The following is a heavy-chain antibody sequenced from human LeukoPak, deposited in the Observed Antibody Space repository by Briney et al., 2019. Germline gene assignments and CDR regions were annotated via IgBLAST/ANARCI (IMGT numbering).Heavy chain of an antibody. J-gene: IGHJ3*02. D-gene: IGHD3-22*01. CDR2: ISSSSSYI. V-gene: IGHV3-21*01. CDR3: ATHYYDSSGYEGSYAFDI. Sequence: GGSLRLSCAASGFTFGSYSMNWVRQAPGKGLEWVSSISSSSSYIYYADSVKGRFTISRDNAKNSLYLQMNSLRAEDTAVYYCATHYYDSSGYEGSYAFDIWGQGTMVTVSS. CDR1: GFTFGSYS.